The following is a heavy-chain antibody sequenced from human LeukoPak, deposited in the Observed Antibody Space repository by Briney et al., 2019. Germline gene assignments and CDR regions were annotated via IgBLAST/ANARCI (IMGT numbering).Heavy chain of an antibody. V-gene: IGHV1-46*01. D-gene: IGHD2-2*01. CDR3: ARAGWASPAAISEDY. CDR2: INPSGGST. CDR1: GYTFTSYY. J-gene: IGHJ4*02. Sequence: GAPVKVSCKASGYTFTSYYMHWVRQAPGQGLEWMGIINPSGGSTSYAQKFQGRVTMTRDTSTSTVYMELSSLRSEDTAVYYCARAGWASPAAISEDYWGQGTLVTVSS.